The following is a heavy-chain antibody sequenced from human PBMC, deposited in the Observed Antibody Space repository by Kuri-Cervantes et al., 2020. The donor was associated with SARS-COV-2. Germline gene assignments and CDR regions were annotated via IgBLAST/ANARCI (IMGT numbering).Heavy chain of an antibody. J-gene: IGHJ5*02. D-gene: IGHD3/OR15-3a*01. CDR2: TSYDGSNK. Sequence: GESLKISCAASGFTFSSYAIHWVRQAPGKGLEWVAVTSYDGSNKYYADSVKGRFTISRDNSKNTLYLQMNSLRAEDTAVYYCARLIRTGYSDWFDPWGQGTLVTVSS. V-gene: IGHV3-30-3*01. CDR3: ARLIRTGYSDWFDP. CDR1: GFTFSSYA.